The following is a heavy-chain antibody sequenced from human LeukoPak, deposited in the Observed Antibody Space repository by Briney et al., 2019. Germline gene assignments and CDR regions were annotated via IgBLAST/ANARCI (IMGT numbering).Heavy chain of an antibody. CDR3: AREMYDSGGYRVSYFDY. Sequence: KPSETLSLTCTVSGGSISSNNYYWGWIRQPPGKGLEWIASIHNSGSTFYNPSLKGRVSRSIDTSKNQFSLKLSSVTAADTAVYYCAREMYDSGGYRVSYFDYWGQGILVTVSS. V-gene: IGHV4-39*07. CDR1: GGSISSNNYY. CDR2: IHNSGST. J-gene: IGHJ4*02. D-gene: IGHD3-22*01.